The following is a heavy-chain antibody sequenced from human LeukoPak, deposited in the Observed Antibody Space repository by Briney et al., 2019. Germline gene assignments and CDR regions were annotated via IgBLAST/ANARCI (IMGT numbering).Heavy chain of an antibody. CDR3: ARGYYSNYVGDFDY. V-gene: IGHV4-34*01. CDR1: GGSFSGYY. J-gene: IGHJ4*02. Sequence: SETLSLTCAVYGGSFSGYYWSWIRQPPGKGLEWIGEINHSGSTNYNPSLKSRVTISVDTSKNQFSLKLSSVTAADTAVYYCARGYYSNYVGDFDYWGQGTLVPVSS. D-gene: IGHD4-11*01. CDR2: INHSGST.